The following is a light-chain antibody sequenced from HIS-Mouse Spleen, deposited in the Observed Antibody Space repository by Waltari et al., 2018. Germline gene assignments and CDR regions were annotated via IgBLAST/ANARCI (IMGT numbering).Light chain of an antibody. CDR1: ALPKQY. J-gene: IGLJ2*01. CDR2: EDS. V-gene: IGLV3-10*01. Sequence: SYELTQPPSVSVSPGQTARITCPGDALPKQYAYWYQQKSGQAPVLVIYEDSKRPSRIPERFSGSSSGTMATLTISGAQVEDEADYYCYSTDSSGNHRVFGGGTKLTVL. CDR3: YSTDSSGNHRV.